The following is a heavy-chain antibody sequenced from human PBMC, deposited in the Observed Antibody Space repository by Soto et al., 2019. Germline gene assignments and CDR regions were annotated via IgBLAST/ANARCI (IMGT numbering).Heavy chain of an antibody. Sequence: QITLKESGPALVKPTQTLTLTCTFSGFSLSTRGVGVAWIRQPPGQALEYLGIIYWDDDKRYRPSLQTRITFMKYTSTTQVVLTRTSSDPTDTATYYCAHTYGISTGYYIHFDYWGQGALVAVSS. CDR1: GFSLSTRGVG. CDR2: IYWDDDK. V-gene: IGHV2-5*02. CDR3: AHTYGISTGYYIHFDY. J-gene: IGHJ4*02. D-gene: IGHD3-9*01.